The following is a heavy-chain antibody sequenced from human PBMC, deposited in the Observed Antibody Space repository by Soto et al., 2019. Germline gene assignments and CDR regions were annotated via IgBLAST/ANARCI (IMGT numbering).Heavy chain of an antibody. V-gene: IGHV1-46*01. CDR1: GYIFTTYY. D-gene: IGHD6-19*01. CDR3: ARTHWWGSGSKDYFDY. Sequence: QVQLVQSGAEVKKPGASVKVSCKASGYIFTTYYMHWVRQAPGQGLEWMGVINPSGGSTVYAQRFQGRVTMTRDTSTSTVYMELSSLRSEDTAVYYCARTHWWGSGSKDYFDYWGQGTLVTVSS. CDR2: INPSGGST. J-gene: IGHJ4*02.